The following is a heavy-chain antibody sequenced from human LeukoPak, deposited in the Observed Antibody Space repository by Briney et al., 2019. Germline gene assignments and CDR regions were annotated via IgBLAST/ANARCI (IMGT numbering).Heavy chain of an antibody. CDR1: GYTFTGYY. D-gene: IGHD3-22*01. V-gene: IGHV1-2*02. J-gene: IGHJ5*02. CDR3: ARDRGHYDSSGYHNWFDP. Sequence: ASVKASCKASGYTFTGYYMHWVRQAPGQGLEWMGWINPNSGGTNYAQKFQGRVTMTRDTSVSTAYMELSRLRSDDTAVYYCARDRGHYDSSGYHNWFDPWGQGTLVTVSS. CDR2: INPNSGGT.